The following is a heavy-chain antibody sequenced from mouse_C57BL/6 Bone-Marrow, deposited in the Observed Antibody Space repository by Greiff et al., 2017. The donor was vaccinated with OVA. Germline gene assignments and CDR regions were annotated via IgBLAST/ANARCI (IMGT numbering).Heavy chain of an antibody. D-gene: IGHD2-1*01. Sequence: QVTLKECGPGILQPSQTLSLTCSFSGFSLSTSGMGVSWIRQPSGKGLEWLAHLYWDDDKRYNPSLKSRLTISKDTSRNQVFLTITSVDTADTATYYCARAIYYCNLYYYAMDYWGQGTSVTVSS. V-gene: IGHV8-12*01. J-gene: IGHJ4*01. CDR1: GFSLSTSGMG. CDR3: ARAIYYCNLYYYAMDY. CDR2: LYWDDDK.